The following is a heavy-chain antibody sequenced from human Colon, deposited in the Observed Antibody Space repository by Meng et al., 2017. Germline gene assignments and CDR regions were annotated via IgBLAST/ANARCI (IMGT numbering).Heavy chain of an antibody. CDR1: GVTFSNYW. V-gene: IGHV3-74*01. Sequence: GESLKISCAASGVTFSNYWMHWVRQIPGKGLVWVSRISSDGSTTTYTDSVKGRFTISRDNAKNTLYLQMNGLRAEDTAMYYCVRSYYGWETGFDHWGQGT. J-gene: IGHJ4*02. CDR2: ISSDGSTT. D-gene: IGHD3-10*01. CDR3: VRSYYGWETGFDH.